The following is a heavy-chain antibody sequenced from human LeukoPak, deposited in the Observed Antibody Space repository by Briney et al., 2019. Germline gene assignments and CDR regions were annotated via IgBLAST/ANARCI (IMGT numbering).Heavy chain of an antibody. V-gene: IGHV3-9*01. D-gene: IGHD3-10*01. Sequence: GGSLRLSCAASGFTFDDYAMHWVRQAPGKGLEWVSGISWNSGSIGYADSVKGRFTISRDNAKNSLYLQMNSLRAEDTALYYCAKDPVRTLGAFDIWGQGTMVTVSS. CDR2: ISWNSGSI. J-gene: IGHJ3*02. CDR1: GFTFDDYA. CDR3: AKDPVRTLGAFDI.